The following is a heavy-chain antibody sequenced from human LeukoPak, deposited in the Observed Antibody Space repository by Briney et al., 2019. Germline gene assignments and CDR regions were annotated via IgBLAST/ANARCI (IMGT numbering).Heavy chain of an antibody. CDR3: ARDTYGSDY. J-gene: IGHJ4*02. Sequence: ASVKVSCKASGYTFSSHHMHWVRQAPGKGLEWMGKITPSSGDTTYAQKFQDRVTMTRDTSTSTVYMELSSLGSEDTAVYYCARDTYGSDYWGQGTLVTVSA. CDR1: GYTFSSHH. V-gene: IGHV1-46*01. CDR2: ITPSSGDT. D-gene: IGHD3-10*01.